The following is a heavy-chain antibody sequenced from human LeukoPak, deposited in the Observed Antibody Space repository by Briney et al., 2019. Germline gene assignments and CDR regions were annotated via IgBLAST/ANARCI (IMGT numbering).Heavy chain of an antibody. D-gene: IGHD2-15*01. CDR1: GYTFIGYY. V-gene: IGHV1-2*02. Sequence: ASVKVSCKASGYTFIGYYMNWVRQAPGQGLGWMGWINPYSGDTNYAQNFQGRLTMTRDTSIRTVYMDLSGLISDDTAIYYCAKMGNCDSSGCTPADYWGQGTLVTVSS. CDR3: AKMGNCDSSGCTPADY. CDR2: INPYSGDT. J-gene: IGHJ4*02.